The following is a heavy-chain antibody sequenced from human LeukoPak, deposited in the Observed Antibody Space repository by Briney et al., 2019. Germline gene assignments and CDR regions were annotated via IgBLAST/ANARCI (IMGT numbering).Heavy chain of an antibody. D-gene: IGHD4-17*01. Sequence: QPGGSLRLSCAASGFSFSIYAMSWVRQAPGKGLEWVSGISGGTGTPFYADSVKGRFTISRDNSKNTLYLQMSSLRGEDTAVYYCAKRRTTVITMDYFDYWGQGTLVTVPS. J-gene: IGHJ4*02. CDR3: AKRRTTVITMDYFDY. CDR1: GFSFSIYA. V-gene: IGHV3-23*01. CDR2: ISGGTGTP.